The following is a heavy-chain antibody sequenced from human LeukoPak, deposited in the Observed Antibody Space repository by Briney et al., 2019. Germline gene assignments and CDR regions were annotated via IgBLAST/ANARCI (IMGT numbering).Heavy chain of an antibody. CDR3: ARVLRYCSGGNCYSGGLGYMDV. J-gene: IGHJ6*03. D-gene: IGHD2-15*01. Sequence: GGSLRLSCTASGLLFGDYAMTWVRQAPGKGLEWVSSISRSGSTKYYADSVKGRFTISRDNAKNSLFLQMNSLRAEDTAVYYCARVLRYCSGGNCYSGGLGYMDVWGKGTTVTISS. CDR1: GLLFGDYA. CDR2: ISRSGSTK. V-gene: IGHV3-11*01.